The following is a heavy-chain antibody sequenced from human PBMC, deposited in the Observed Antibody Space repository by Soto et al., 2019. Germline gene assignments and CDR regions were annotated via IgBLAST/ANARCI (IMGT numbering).Heavy chain of an antibody. Sequence: EVQLVETGGGLIQPGGSLRLSCAASGFTVSSNYMSWVRQAPGKGLEWVSVIYSGGSTYYADSVKGRFTISRDNSKNTLYLQMKRLRAEDTAVYYCAREPAASSWSSTVTKLGVGAFDIWGQGTMVTVSS. J-gene: IGHJ3*02. V-gene: IGHV3-53*02. CDR2: IYSGGST. CDR1: GFTVSSNY. D-gene: IGHD6-6*01. CDR3: AREPAASSWSSTVTKLGVGAFDI.